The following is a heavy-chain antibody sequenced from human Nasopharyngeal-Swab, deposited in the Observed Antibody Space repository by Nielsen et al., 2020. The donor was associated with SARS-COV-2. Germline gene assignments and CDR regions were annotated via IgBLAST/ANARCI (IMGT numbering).Heavy chain of an antibody. J-gene: IGHJ6*03. CDR3: ARRYHADDYYYYMDV. D-gene: IGHD2-2*01. CDR1: SYTFTSYG. Sequence: ASVKVSCKASSYTFTSYGISWVRQAPGQGLEWMGWISAYNGNTNYAQKLQGRVTMTTDTSTSTAYMELRSLRSDDTAVYYCARRYHADDYYYYMDVWGKGTTVTVSS. V-gene: IGHV1-18*04. CDR2: ISAYNGNT.